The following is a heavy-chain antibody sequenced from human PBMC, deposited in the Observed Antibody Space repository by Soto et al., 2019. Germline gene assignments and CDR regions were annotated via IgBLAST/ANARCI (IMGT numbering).Heavy chain of an antibody. CDR3: ARAWVISTSCYTP. V-gene: IGHV4-30-4*01. CDR2: IYYSGST. D-gene: IGHD2-2*02. CDR1: GGSISSGDYY. Sequence: ASETLSLTCTVSGGSISSGDYYWSWIRQPPGKGLEWIGYIYYSGSTYYNPSLKSRVTISVDTSKNQFSLKLSSVTAADTAVYYCARAWVISTSCYTPWGQGTLVTVSS. J-gene: IGHJ5*02.